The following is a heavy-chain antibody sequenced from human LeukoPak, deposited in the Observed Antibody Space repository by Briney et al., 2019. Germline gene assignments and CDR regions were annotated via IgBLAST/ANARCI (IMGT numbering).Heavy chain of an antibody. Sequence: SETLSLTCPVSGGSISSSSYYWGWIRQPPGKGLEWTGSIFYSGSTYYNPSLKSRVTISVDTSKNQFSLKLSSVTASDTAVYYCARLGYCDSSSCYLHYHYYMDVWGKGTTVTVSS. CDR3: ARLGYCDSSSCYLHYHYYMDV. V-gene: IGHV4-39*01. D-gene: IGHD2-2*01. CDR1: GGSISSSSYY. J-gene: IGHJ6*03. CDR2: IFYSGST.